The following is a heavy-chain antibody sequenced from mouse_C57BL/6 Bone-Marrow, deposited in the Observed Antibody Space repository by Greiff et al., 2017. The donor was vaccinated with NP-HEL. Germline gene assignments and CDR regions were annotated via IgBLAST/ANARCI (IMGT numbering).Heavy chain of an antibody. CDR3: TTSVEDGDYFFFAC. D-gene: IGHD2-13*01. CDR2: IDPENGDT. Sequence: EVQLQQSGAELVRPGASVKLSCTASGFTITDDYMHWVKQRPEQGLEWIGWIDPENGDTEYASKFQGKATITADTSSNTAYLPLSRLTSEDTAVYYWTTSVEDGDYFFFACGGEGTLVTVSA. J-gene: IGHJ3*01. CDR1: GFTITDDY. V-gene: IGHV14-4*01.